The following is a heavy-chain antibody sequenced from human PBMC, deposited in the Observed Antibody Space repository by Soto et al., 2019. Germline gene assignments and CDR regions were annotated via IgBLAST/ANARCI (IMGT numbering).Heavy chain of an antibody. J-gene: IGHJ4*02. CDR1: GGSFSGYY. V-gene: IGHV4-34*01. Sequence: SETLSLTCAVYGGSFSGYYWSWIRQPPGKGLEWIGEINHSGSTNYNPSLKSRVTISVDTSKNRFSLKLSSVTAADTAVYYCARGYCSGGSCYTWDYWGQGTLVTVSS. CDR3: ARGYCSGGSCYTWDY. D-gene: IGHD2-15*01. CDR2: INHSGST.